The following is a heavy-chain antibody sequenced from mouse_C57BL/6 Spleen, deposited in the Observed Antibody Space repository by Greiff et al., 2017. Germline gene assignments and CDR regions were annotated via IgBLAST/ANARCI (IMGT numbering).Heavy chain of an antibody. J-gene: IGHJ3*01. CDR2: IYPGDGDT. CDR3: ARTLHYYGSSPFAY. V-gene: IGHV1-82*01. D-gene: IGHD1-1*01. Sequence: QVQLQQSGPELVKPGASVKISCKASGYAFSSSWMNWVKQRPGKGLEWIGRIYPGDGDTNYNGKFKGKATLTADKSSSTAYMQLSSLTSEDSAVYFCARTLHYYGSSPFAYWGQGTLVTVSA. CDR1: GYAFSSSW.